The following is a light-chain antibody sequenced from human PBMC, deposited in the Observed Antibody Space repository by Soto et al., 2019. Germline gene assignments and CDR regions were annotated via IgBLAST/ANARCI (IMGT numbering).Light chain of an antibody. CDR1: QSVTNNY. V-gene: IGKV3-20*01. CDR3: HQYGSAPPYT. CDR2: GSS. J-gene: IGKJ2*01. Sequence: EVVLTQSPGTLSLSPGESATLSCRASQSVTNNYFAWYQQKPGQAPRLLIVGSSDRATGIPDRFSGSGSGTDFTLTISRLEPDDFEVYYCHQYGSAPPYTFGQGTKLEIK.